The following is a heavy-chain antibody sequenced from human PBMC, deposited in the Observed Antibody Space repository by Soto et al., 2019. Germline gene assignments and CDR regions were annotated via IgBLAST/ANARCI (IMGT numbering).Heavy chain of an antibody. CDR3: ARLSSGVVNNWFDP. CDR1: GVSISSYY. Sequence: PSETLSLTCTVSGVSISSYYWSWIRQPPGKGLEWIGYIYYSGSTNYNPSLKSRVTISVDTSKNQFSLKLSSVTAADTAVYYCARLSSGVVNNWFDPWGQGTLVTVSS. V-gene: IGHV4-59*08. CDR2: IYYSGST. D-gene: IGHD3-3*01. J-gene: IGHJ5*02.